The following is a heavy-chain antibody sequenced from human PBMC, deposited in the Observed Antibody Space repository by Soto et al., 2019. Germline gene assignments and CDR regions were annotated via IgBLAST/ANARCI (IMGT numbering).Heavy chain of an antibody. CDR2: ISSSGRNI. CDR3: ARSPLSGTFKYYFYAMDV. Sequence: GGSLRLSCAASGFTFSSYWMSWVRQAPGKGLEWISYISSSGRNIYYAESVKGRFTISGDDVKNSLYLQMTSLGAADTAVYYCARSPLSGTFKYYFYAMDVWGQGTTVTVSS. J-gene: IGHJ6*02. CDR1: GFTFSSYW. V-gene: IGHV3-48*04. D-gene: IGHD1-26*01.